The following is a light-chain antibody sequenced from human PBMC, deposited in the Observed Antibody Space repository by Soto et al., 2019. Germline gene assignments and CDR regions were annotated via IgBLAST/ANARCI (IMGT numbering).Light chain of an antibody. V-gene: IGKV3-20*01. Sequence: EIVLTQSPGTLSFSPGERATLSCRASQSVISTDLAWYQQKPGQAPRLLVYAASSRASGIPDRFSGSGSGTDFTLTISRLEPEDFAVYYCQQYGTSPPDFGGGTRVEI. CDR2: AAS. J-gene: IGKJ4*01. CDR1: QSVISTD. CDR3: QQYGTSPPD.